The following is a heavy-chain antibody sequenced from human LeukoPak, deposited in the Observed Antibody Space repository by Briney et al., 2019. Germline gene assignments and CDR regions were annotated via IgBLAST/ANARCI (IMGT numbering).Heavy chain of an antibody. V-gene: IGHV4-59*01. J-gene: IGHJ6*03. CDR3: ARDGKAARPNYYYYYMDV. Sequence: SETLSLTCTVSGGSISSYYWSWIRQPPGKGLEWIGYIYYSGSTNYNTSLKSRVTISVDTSKNQFSLKLSSVTAADTAVYYCARDGKAARPNYYYYYMDVWGKGTTVTVSS. CDR1: GGSISSYY. D-gene: IGHD6-6*01. CDR2: IYYSGST.